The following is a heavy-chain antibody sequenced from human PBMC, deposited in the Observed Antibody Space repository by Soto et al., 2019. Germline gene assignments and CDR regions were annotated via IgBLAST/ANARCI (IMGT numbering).Heavy chain of an antibody. J-gene: IGHJ3*02. V-gene: IGHV3-33*01. CDR2: IWYDGSNK. CDR3: ARDRDGRAFDI. CDR1: GFTFSSYG. Sequence: GGSLRLSCAASGFTFSSYGMHWVRQAPGKGLEWVAVIWYDGSNKYYADSVKGRFTISRDNSKNTLYLQMNSLRAEDTAVYYCARDRDGRAFDIWGQGTMVTVSS.